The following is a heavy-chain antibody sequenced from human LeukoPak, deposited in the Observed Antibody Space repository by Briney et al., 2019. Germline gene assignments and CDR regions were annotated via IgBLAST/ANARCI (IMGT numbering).Heavy chain of an antibody. Sequence: SETLSLTCTVSGGSISGYYWSWIRQPPGKGLEWIGYIYYSGSTNYNPSLKSRVTISVDTSKNQFSLKLSSVTAADTAVYYCARWGGGSFNWFDPWGQGTLVTVS. V-gene: IGHV4-59*08. CDR1: GGSISGYY. J-gene: IGHJ5*02. CDR3: ARWGGGSFNWFDP. D-gene: IGHD2-15*01. CDR2: IYYSGST.